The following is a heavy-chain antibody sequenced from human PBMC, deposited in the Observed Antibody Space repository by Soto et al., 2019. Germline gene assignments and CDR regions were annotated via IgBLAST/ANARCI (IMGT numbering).Heavy chain of an antibody. CDR3: AKYLWGYQLPDDRYLNWFDP. V-gene: IGHV3-23*01. J-gene: IGHJ5*02. Sequence: GGSLRLSCAASGFTFSSYAMSWVRQAPGKGLEWVSAISGSGGSTYYADSVKGRFTISRDNSKNTLYLQMNSLRAEDTAVYYCAKYLWGYQLPDDRYLNWFDPWGQGTLVTVSS. CDR2: ISGSGGST. D-gene: IGHD2-2*01. CDR1: GFTFSSYA.